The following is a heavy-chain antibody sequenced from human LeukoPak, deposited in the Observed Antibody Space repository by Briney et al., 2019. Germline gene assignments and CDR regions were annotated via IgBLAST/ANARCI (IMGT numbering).Heavy chain of an antibody. V-gene: IGHV1-69*05. CDR1: GGTFSSYA. D-gene: IGHD2-21*02. CDR3: AREKTAILHY. CDR2: IIPIFGIA. J-gene: IGHJ4*02. Sequence: SVKVSCKASGGTFSSYAISWVRQAPGQGLEWMGRIIPIFGIANYAQKFQGRVTITTDESTSTAYMELSSLRSEDTAVYYCAREKTAILHYWGQRTLVTVSS.